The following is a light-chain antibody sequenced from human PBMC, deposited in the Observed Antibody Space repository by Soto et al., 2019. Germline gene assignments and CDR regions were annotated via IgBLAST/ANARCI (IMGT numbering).Light chain of an antibody. Sequence: EIVLTQSPGTLSLSPGERATLSCRASQSVSSNYITWYQQKPGQAPRRLIFGASSRAAGIPDRFSGSGSGTDFTLTISRLEPEDFAVYFCQQYGNSPLTFGGGTKVDIK. J-gene: IGKJ4*01. CDR1: QSVSSNY. CDR3: QQYGNSPLT. V-gene: IGKV3-20*01. CDR2: GAS.